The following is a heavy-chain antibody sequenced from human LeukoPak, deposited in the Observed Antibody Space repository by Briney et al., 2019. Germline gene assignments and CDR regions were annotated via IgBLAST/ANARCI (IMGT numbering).Heavy chain of an antibody. CDR3: ARILGPQSSTYYDFWSGYYFDY. D-gene: IGHD3-3*01. CDR1: GYSISSGYY. V-gene: IGHV4-38-2*01. Sequence: SETLSLTCAVSGYSISSGYYWGWIRQPPGKGLEWIGRIYHSGSTYYNPSLKSRVTISVDTSKNQFSLKLSSVTAADTAVYYCARILGPQSSTYYDFWSGYYFDYWGQGTLVTVSS. J-gene: IGHJ4*02. CDR2: IYHSGST.